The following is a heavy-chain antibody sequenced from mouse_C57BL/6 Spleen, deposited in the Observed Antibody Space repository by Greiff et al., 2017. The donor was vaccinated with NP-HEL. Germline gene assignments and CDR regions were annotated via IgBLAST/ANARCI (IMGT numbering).Heavy chain of an antibody. V-gene: IGHV6-3*01. J-gene: IGHJ3*01. CDR1: GFTFSNYW. CDR2: IRLKSDNYAT. Sequence: EVKVVESGGGLVQPGGSMKLSCVASGFTFSNYWMNWVRQSPEKGLEWVAQIRLKSDNYATHYAESVKGRFTISRDDSKSSVYLQMNNLRAEDTGIYYCTEGSNYVVAWFAYWGQGTLVTVSA. CDR3: TEGSNYVVAWFAY. D-gene: IGHD2-5*01.